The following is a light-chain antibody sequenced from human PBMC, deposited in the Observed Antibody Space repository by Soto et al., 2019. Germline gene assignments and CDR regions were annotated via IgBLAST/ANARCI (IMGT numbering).Light chain of an antibody. V-gene: IGKV3-11*01. CDR1: QSVSSD. CDR3: QQRSSLPFT. J-gene: IGKJ5*01. CDR2: DAS. Sequence: EIVLTQSPAILSLSPGERATLSCRASQSVSSDLAWYQQKPGQAPRLFIYDASNRATGIPARFSGNGSGTDFTLTISSLEPEDFAVYHCQQRSSLPFTFGQGTRLEIK.